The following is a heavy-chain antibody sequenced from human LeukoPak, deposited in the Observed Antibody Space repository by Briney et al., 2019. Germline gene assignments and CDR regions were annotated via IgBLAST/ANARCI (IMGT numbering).Heavy chain of an antibody. CDR1: GITLSNYG. Sequence: GGSLRLSCAVSGITLSNYGMSWIRQAPGKGLEWVAGISDSGGRTNYADSVKGRFTISRDNPKNTLYLQMNSLRAEDTAVYFCAKRGVVIRVIVVGFHKEAYYFDSWGQGALVTVSA. CDR2: ISDSGGRT. J-gene: IGHJ4*02. D-gene: IGHD2-15*01. CDR3: AKRGVVIRVIVVGFHKEAYYFDS. V-gene: IGHV3-23*01.